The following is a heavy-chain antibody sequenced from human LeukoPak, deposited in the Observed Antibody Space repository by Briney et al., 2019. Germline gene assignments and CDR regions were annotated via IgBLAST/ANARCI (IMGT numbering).Heavy chain of an antibody. CDR2: INNGGDDT. CDR1: GFTFSSYA. D-gene: IGHD1-26*01. V-gene: IGHV3-23*01. CDR3: AKGGSYAPLDP. J-gene: IGHJ5*02. Sequence: GGSRRLSCSASGFTFSSYAMTWVRQAPGKGLEWVSAINNGGDDTIYTDSVRGRFTISRDNSKNTLYLQMNSLRADDTAVYFCAKGGSYAPLDPWGRGTLVTVSS.